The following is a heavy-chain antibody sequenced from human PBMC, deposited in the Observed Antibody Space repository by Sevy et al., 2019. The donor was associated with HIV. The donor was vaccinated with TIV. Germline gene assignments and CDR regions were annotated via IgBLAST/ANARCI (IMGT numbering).Heavy chain of an antibody. J-gene: IGHJ6*02. CDR1: GFTFSNYA. Sequence: GGSQRLSCVASGFTFSNYAMTWVRQTPGKGLEWVSGIGHNGDNTHHAGSVKGRFSISRDNSKNTLDLQMNSLRAEDTAVYYCAKGVRLGGPIYYGMDVWGRGTTVTVSS. CDR2: IGHNGDNT. V-gene: IGHV3-23*01. D-gene: IGHD3-10*02. CDR3: AKGVRLGGPIYYGMDV.